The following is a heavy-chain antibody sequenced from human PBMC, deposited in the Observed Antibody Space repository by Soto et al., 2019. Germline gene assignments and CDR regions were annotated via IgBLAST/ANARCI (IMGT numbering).Heavy chain of an antibody. D-gene: IGHD2-21*02. CDR1: GLTFSNFR. CDR3: ARDTAGLSY. Sequence: EVQLVESGGGLVQPAGSLRLSCAASGLTFSNFRMHWVRQAPGKGLVWVALISNDGRSTNHADSVKGRFTISRDNAKSTLYLQLNSLRAEDTAVYYCARDTAGLSYWGQGTLVTVSS. J-gene: IGHJ4*02. CDR2: ISNDGRST. V-gene: IGHV3-74*01.